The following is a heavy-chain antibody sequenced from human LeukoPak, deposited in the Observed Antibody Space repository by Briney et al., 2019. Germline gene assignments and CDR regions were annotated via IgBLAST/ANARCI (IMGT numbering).Heavy chain of an antibody. V-gene: IGHV4-34*01. CDR2: KKHSGST. J-gene: IGHJ6*02. CDR3: ARGAHCSSASCYGWPKRSYGMDV. D-gene: IGHD2-2*01. Sequence: SETPSPPRAVYGGALSGYYWSWIRHPPGEGVEGVGGKKHSGSTNYNPSLKSRVTISVDTSKNQFSLKLSSVTAADTAVYYCARGAHCSSASCYGWPKRSYGMDVWGQGTTVTVTS. CDR1: GGALSGYY.